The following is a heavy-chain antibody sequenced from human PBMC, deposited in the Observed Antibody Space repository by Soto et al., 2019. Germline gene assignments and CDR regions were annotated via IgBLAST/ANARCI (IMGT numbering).Heavy chain of an antibody. CDR3: ARDEAPYGDYVRGYFDY. Sequence: ASVKVSCKASGYTFTSYGISWVRQAPGQGLEWMGWISAYNGNTNYAQKLQGRDTMTTDTSTSTAYMELRSLRSDDTAVYFCARDEAPYGDYVRGYFDYWGQGTLVTVSS. D-gene: IGHD4-17*01. CDR1: GYTFTSYG. CDR2: ISAYNGNT. V-gene: IGHV1-18*01. J-gene: IGHJ4*02.